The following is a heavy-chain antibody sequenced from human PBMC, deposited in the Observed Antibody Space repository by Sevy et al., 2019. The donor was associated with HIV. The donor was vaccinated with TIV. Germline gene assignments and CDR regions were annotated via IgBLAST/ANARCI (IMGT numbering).Heavy chain of an antibody. V-gene: IGHV3-30*04. D-gene: IGHD6-13*01. CDR2: ISYDGSNK. CDR3: AREAAEGPYSSSWYSNWFDP. Sequence: GGYLRLSCAASGFTFSNYAMHWVRQAPGKGLEWVAVISYDGSNKYHADSVKGRSTISRDNSKNTLFLEMKSLRAEDTAIYYCAREAAEGPYSSSWYSNWFDPWGQGTLVTVSS. CDR1: GFTFSNYA. J-gene: IGHJ5*02.